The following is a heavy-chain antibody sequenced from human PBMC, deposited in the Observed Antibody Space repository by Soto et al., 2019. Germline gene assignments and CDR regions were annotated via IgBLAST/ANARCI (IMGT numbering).Heavy chain of an antibody. J-gene: IGHJ6*02. Sequence: GGSLRLSCAASGFTFSSYGMHWVRQAPGKGLEWVAVIWYDGSNKYYADSVKGRFTISRDNSKNTLYLQMNSLRAEDTAVYYCARSSRGSSPHAPHYYYYYGMDVWGQGTTVTVSS. V-gene: IGHV3-33*01. CDR3: ARSSRGSSPHAPHYYYYYGMDV. CDR1: GFTFSSYG. D-gene: IGHD6-6*01. CDR2: IWYDGSNK.